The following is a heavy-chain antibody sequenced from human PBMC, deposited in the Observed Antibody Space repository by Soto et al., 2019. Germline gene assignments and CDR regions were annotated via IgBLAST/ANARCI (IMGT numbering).Heavy chain of an antibody. V-gene: IGHV3-30-3*01. D-gene: IGHD2-15*01. Sequence: PGGSLRLSCAASGFTFSSYAMHWVRQAPCKGLEWVAVISYHGSNKYYADSVKGRFTISRDNSKTTLHLQMNSLRAEDTAVYYCASFDCSDGRCYSYYYGMDVWGQGTTVTVSS. J-gene: IGHJ6*02. CDR3: ASFDCSDGRCYSYYYGMDV. CDR2: ISYHGSNK. CDR1: GFTFSSYA.